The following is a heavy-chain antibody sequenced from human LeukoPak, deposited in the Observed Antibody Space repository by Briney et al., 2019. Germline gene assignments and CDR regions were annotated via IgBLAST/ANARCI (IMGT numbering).Heavy chain of an antibody. CDR2: IYYSGST. CDR1: GGPMSSSSYY. J-gene: IGHJ4*02. CDR3: ARLPTVTFFDY. V-gene: IGHV4-39*01. Sequence: SETPSLTCTVSGGPMSSSSYYWGWIRQPPGKGLEWIGSIYYSGSTYYNPSLKSRVTISVDTSKNQFSLKLSSVTAADTAVYYCARLPTVTFFDYWGQGTLVTVSS. D-gene: IGHD4-17*01.